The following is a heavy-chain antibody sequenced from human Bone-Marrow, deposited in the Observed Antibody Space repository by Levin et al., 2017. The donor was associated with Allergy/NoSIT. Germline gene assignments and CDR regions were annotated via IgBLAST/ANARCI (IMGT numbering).Heavy chain of an antibody. CDR1: GFTFSSYS. CDR2: ISSSSSYI. Sequence: TGGSLRLSCAASGFTFSSYSMNWVRQAPGKGLEWVSSISSSSSYIYYADSVKGRFTISRDNAKNSLYLQMNSLRAEDTAVYYCARDNGAGGGGSCYYDYWGQGTLVTVSS. CDR3: ARDNGAGGGGSCYYDY. D-gene: IGHD2-15*01. J-gene: IGHJ4*02. V-gene: IGHV3-21*01.